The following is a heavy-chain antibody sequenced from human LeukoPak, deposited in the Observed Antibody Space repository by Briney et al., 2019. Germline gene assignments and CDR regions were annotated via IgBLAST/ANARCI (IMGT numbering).Heavy chain of an antibody. CDR2: ISGSGGST. J-gene: IGHJ5*02. Sequence: GGSLRLSCAASGLTFSSYAMSWVRQAPGKGLEWVSAISGSGGSTYYADSVKGRFTISRDNSKNTLYLQMNSLRAEDTAVYYCAKNIVVGRAPNWFDPWGQGTLVTVSS. CDR3: AKNIVVGRAPNWFDP. CDR1: GLTFSSYA. D-gene: IGHD2-15*01. V-gene: IGHV3-23*01.